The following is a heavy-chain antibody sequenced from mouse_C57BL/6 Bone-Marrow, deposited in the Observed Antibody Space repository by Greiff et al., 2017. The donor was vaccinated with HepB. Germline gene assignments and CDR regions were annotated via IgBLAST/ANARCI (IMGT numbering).Heavy chain of an antibody. CDR2: INPNYGTT. CDR3: APITTVVGDYAMDY. V-gene: IGHV1-39*01. CDR1: GYSFTDYN. D-gene: IGHD1-1*01. J-gene: IGHJ4*01. Sequence: VQLKESGPELVKPGASVKISCKASGYSFTDYNMNWVKQSNGKSLEWIGVINPNYGTTSYNQKFKGKATLTVDQSSSTAYMQLNSLTSEDSAVYYCAPITTVVGDYAMDYWGQGTSVTVSS.